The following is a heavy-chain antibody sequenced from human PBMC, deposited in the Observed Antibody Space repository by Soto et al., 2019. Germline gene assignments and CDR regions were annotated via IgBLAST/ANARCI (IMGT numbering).Heavy chain of an antibody. J-gene: IGHJ6*02. CDR3: ARGAERGLWPYYYYGMDV. V-gene: IGHV4-4*07. CDR2: IYTSGST. CDR1: GGSISSYY. Sequence: SSETLSLTCTVSGGSISSYYWSWIRQPAGKGLEWIGRIYTSGSTNYNPSLKSRVTMSVDTSKNQFSLKLSSVTAADTAVYYCARGAERGLWPYYYYGMDVWGQGTTVTVSS. D-gene: IGHD5-18*01.